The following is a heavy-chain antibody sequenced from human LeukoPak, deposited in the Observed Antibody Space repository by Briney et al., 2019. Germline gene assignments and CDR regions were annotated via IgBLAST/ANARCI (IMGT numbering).Heavy chain of an antibody. D-gene: IGHD3-22*01. CDR1: GYSLINHW. CDR2: IYPGSADA. J-gene: IGHJ4*02. Sequence: GESLKISCKASGYSLINHWIGWVRQMPGKGLDWMGIIYPGSADATYSPSFQGQVTISADKSTTTVYLQWSSLKASDTAMYYCARQGSYGNSGYSFDYWGQGTLVTVSS. V-gene: IGHV5-51*01. CDR3: ARQGSYGNSGYSFDY.